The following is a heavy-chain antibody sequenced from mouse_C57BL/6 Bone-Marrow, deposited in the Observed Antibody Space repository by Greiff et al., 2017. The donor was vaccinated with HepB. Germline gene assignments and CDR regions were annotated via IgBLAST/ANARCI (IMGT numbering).Heavy chain of an antibody. CDR1: GFNIKDDY. V-gene: IGHV14-4*01. D-gene: IGHD1-1*01. CDR3: TGSTVVATPDY. Sequence: EVKLQESGAELVRPGASVKLSCTASGFNIKDDYMHWVKQRPEQGLEWIGWIDPENGDTEYASKFQGKATITADTSSNTAYLQLSSLTSEDTAVYYCTGSTVVATPDYWGQGTTLTVSS. CDR2: IDPENGDT. J-gene: IGHJ2*01.